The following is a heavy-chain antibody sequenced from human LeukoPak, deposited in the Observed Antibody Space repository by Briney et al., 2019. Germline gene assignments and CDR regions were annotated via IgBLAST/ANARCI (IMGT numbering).Heavy chain of an antibody. Sequence: GASVKGSCKPSGYTFTDSYIHWVRQAPGVGLQWMGWISPNNGDTKYAEDFQDRVTMTRDTSISTAYMELTGLTPDDTAVYYCVRSPIGASAYWGRGTLVTVSS. CDR1: GYTFTDSY. CDR2: ISPNNGDT. D-gene: IGHD3-10*01. CDR3: VRSPIGASAY. V-gene: IGHV1-2*02. J-gene: IGHJ4*02.